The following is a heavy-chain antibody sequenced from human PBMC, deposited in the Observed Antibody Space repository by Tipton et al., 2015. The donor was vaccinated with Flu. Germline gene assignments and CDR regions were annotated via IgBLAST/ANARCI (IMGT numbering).Heavy chain of an antibody. CDR3: ACDLWNDRRAYYYYGVDV. J-gene: IGHJ6*02. CDR2: IYYSGTT. Sequence: TLSLTCTVSGDSISTTIYYWGWVRQPPGKGLEWIGSIYYSGTTYYNPSLKSRVTISVDSSKNEFSLTLASLTAAYTAVYYCACDLWNDRRAYYYYGVDVWGQGTTVTVSS. D-gene: IGHD1-1*01. CDR1: GDSISTTIYY. V-gene: IGHV4-39*07.